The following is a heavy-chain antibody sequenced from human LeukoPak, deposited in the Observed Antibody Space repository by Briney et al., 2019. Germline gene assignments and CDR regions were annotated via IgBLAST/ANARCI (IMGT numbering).Heavy chain of an antibody. CDR3: ARVMFASSPGGYYYYYMDV. J-gene: IGHJ6*03. D-gene: IGHD2-2*01. V-gene: IGHV4-59*01. Sequence: SETLSLTRTVSGGSISSYYWSWIRQPPGKGLEWIGYIYYSGSTNYNPSLKSRVTISVDTSKNQFSLKLSSVTAADTAVYYCARVMFASSPGGYYYYYMDVWGKGTTVTVSS. CDR1: GGSISSYY. CDR2: IYYSGST.